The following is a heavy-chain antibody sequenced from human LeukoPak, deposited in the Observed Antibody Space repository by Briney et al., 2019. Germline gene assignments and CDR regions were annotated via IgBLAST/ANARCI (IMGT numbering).Heavy chain of an antibody. CDR2: ISSSGGTI. V-gene: IGHV3-48*03. Sequence: GGSLRLSCAASGFIFSSYEMNWVRQAPGKGLEWVSYISSSGGTIYYADSVKGRFTISRDNAKNSLYLQVKSLRAEDTAVYYCAVEPGESSGNIVLTRGQGTLGTVSS. J-gene: IGHJ1*01. CDR3: AVEPGESSGNIVLT. D-gene: IGHD2/OR15-2a*01. CDR1: GFIFSSYE.